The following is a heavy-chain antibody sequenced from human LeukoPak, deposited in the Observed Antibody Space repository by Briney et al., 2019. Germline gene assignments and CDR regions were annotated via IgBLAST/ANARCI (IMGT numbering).Heavy chain of an antibody. Sequence: SQTLSLTCAISGDSVSSISAAWNWIRQSPSRGLEWLGRTYYRSKWNSDYAVSLKSRITINPDTSKNQFSLKLSSVTAADTAVYYCARQIGRGLWAFDYWGQGTPVTVSS. J-gene: IGHJ4*02. D-gene: IGHD2-21*01. CDR2: TYYRSKWNS. CDR3: ARQIGRGLWAFDY. CDR1: GDSVSSISAA. V-gene: IGHV6-1*01.